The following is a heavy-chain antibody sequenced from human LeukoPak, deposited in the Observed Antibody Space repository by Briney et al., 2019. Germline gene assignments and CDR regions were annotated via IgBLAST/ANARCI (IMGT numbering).Heavy chain of an antibody. Sequence: PGGSLRLSCAASGFTFSDYYMSWIRQAPGKGLEWVSYISSSGSTIYYADSVKGRFTISRDNAKNSLYLQMNSLRAEDTAVYYCARVARQSSSLPDYWGQGTLVTVSS. CDR3: ARVARQSSSLPDY. J-gene: IGHJ4*02. D-gene: IGHD6-13*01. V-gene: IGHV3-11*01. CDR2: ISSSGSTI. CDR1: GFTFSDYY.